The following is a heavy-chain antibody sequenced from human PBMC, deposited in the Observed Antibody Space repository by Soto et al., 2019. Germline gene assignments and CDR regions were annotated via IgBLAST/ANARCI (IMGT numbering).Heavy chain of an antibody. CDR1: GGTFNSYG. D-gene: IGHD3-3*01. V-gene: IGHV1-18*01. Sequence: ASVKVSCKASGGTFNSYGISWVRQAPGQGLEWMGWISAYNGNTNYAQKLQGRVTMTTDTSTSTAYMELRSLRSDDTAVYYCARDITIFGVGLNYYYYYGMDVWGQGTTVTVSS. CDR3: ARDITIFGVGLNYYYYYGMDV. J-gene: IGHJ6*02. CDR2: ISAYNGNT.